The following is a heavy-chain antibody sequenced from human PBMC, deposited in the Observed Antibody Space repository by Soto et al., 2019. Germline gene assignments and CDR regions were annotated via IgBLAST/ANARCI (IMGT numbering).Heavy chain of an antibody. CDR3: ASASTNYDILTGYPYYYYYYGMDV. J-gene: IGHJ6*02. V-gene: IGHV3-30-3*01. Sequence: GGCLRLSCAASGFTFSSYAMHWVRQAPGKGLEWVAVISYDGSNKYYADSMKGRFTISRDNSKNTLYLQMNSLRAEDTAVYYCASASTNYDILTGYPYYYYYYGMDVWGQGTTVTVSS. CDR2: ISYDGSNK. D-gene: IGHD3-9*01. CDR1: GFTFSSYA.